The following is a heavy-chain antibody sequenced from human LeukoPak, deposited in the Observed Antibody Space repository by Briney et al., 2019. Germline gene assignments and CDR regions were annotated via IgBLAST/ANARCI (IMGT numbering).Heavy chain of an antibody. CDR3: ASGDYDFWSGYYNY. Sequence: GGSLRLSCAASGFTFSSYAMHWVRQAPGKGLEWVAVISYDGSNKYYADSVKGRFTISRDNSKNTLYLQMNSLRAEDTAVYYCASGDYDFWSGYYNYWGQGTLVTVSS. CDR1: GFTFSSYA. V-gene: IGHV3-30-3*01. CDR2: ISYDGSNK. D-gene: IGHD3-3*01. J-gene: IGHJ4*02.